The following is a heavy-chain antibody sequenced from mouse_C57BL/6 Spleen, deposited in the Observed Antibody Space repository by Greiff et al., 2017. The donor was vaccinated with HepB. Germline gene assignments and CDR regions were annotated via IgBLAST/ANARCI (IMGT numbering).Heavy chain of an antibody. CDR2: IHPSDSDT. D-gene: IGHD1-1*01. CDR3: AMGYYGSSFYWYFDV. V-gene: IGHV1-74*01. Sequence: QVQLQQPGAELVKPGASVKVSCKASGYTFTSYWMHWVKQRPGQGLEWIGRIHPSDSDTNYNQKFKGKATLTVDKSSSTADMQLSSLTSEDSAVYYCAMGYYGSSFYWYFDVWGTGTTVTVSS. J-gene: IGHJ1*03. CDR1: GYTFTSYW.